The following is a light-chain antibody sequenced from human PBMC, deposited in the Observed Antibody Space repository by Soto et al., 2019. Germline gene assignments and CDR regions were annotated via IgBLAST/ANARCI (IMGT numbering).Light chain of an antibody. CDR3: QQYATSPLT. V-gene: IGKV3-20*01. CDR2: GAS. CDR1: QSVAKNY. J-gene: IGKJ4*01. Sequence: ENVLTQSPDTLSLSPGERGTLSCRASQSVAKNYLAWYQQKPGQAPRLLIYGASSRATGIPDRFSGTGSGTDFTLTISRLEPEDLAVYYCQQYATSPLTFGGGTKVEIK.